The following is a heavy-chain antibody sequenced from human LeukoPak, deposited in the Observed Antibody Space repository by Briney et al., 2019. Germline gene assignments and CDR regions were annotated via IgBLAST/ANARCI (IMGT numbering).Heavy chain of an antibody. V-gene: IGHV3-21*01. CDR1: GLTFSSDS. CDR2: ISSSSSYI. D-gene: IGHD2-15*01. Sequence: GGFLRLSCAAIGLTFSSDSMEWGCQASGKGLEWVSSISSSSSYIYYADSVKGRFTISRDNAKNSLYLQMNSLRAEDTAVYYCARGPYCSGGSCPPDFDYWGQGTLVTVSS. J-gene: IGHJ4*02. CDR3: ARGPYCSGGSCPPDFDY.